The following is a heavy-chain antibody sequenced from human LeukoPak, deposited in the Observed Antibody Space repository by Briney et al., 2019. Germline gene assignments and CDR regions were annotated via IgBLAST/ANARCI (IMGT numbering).Heavy chain of an antibody. D-gene: IGHD5-18*01. J-gene: IGHJ4*02. CDR3: AEDQGRGYTYGLYYFDY. Sequence: ASVKVSCKASGYTFTGYYMHWVRQAPGQGLEWMGWINPNTGDTNYAQKFQGRVTMTRDTSSSTAYMELSRLRSDDTAMYYCAEDQGRGYTYGLYYFDYWGQGTLVTVSS. CDR1: GYTFTGYY. V-gene: IGHV1-2*02. CDR2: INPNTGDT.